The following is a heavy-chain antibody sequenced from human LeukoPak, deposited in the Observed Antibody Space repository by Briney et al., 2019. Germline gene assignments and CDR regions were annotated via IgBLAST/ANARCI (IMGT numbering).Heavy chain of an antibody. J-gene: IGHJ5*02. V-gene: IGHV1-2*02. D-gene: IGHD2-15*01. Sequence: ASVKVSCKASGYTFTGFYIHCGRQAPGQGLEWMGWINPNSGGTNYAQNFQGRVTMTRDTSFSTAYMELSRLRSDDTAVYYCARDRLRLGYERTNWFDPWGQGTLVTVSS. CDR3: ARDRLRLGYERTNWFDP. CDR2: INPNSGGT. CDR1: GYTFTGFY.